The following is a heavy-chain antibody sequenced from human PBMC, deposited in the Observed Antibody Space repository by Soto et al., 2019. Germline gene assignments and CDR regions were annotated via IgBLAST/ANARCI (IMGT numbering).Heavy chain of an antibody. V-gene: IGHV5-10-1*01. CDR3: ARLMTKVTVGYYYGMDV. J-gene: IGHJ6*02. D-gene: IGHD4-17*01. Sequence: GESLKISCKGSGYSFTSYWISWVRQMPGKGLEWMGRIDPIDSYTNYSPSFQGHVTISADKSISTAYLQWSSLKASDTAMYYCARLMTKVTVGYYYGMDVWGQGTTVTVSS. CDR2: IDPIDSYT. CDR1: GYSFTSYW.